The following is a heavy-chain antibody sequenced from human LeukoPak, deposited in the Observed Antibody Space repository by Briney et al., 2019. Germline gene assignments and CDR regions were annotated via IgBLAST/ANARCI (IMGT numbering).Heavy chain of an antibody. CDR3: AKDIYSSSPYGMDV. CDR2: ISWNSGSI. V-gene: IGHV3-9*01. J-gene: IGHJ6*02. D-gene: IGHD6-13*01. CDR1: GFTFDDYA. Sequence: GGSLRLSCAASGFTFDDYAMHWVRQAPGKGLEWVSGISWNSGSIGYADSVKGRFTISRDKAKNSLYLQMNSLRAEDTALYYCAKDIYSSSPYGMDVWGQGTTVTVSS.